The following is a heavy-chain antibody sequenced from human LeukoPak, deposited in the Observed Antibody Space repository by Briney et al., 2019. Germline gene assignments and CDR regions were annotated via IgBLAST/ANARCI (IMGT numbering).Heavy chain of an antibody. CDR1: GVTFSSYG. D-gene: IGHD4-17*01. Sequence: GGSLRLSCAASGVTFSSYGMSWGRQAPGKGLEWVSAISGSGGSTYYADSVKGRFTIYRDNSKNTLYLQMNSLRAEDTAVYYCAKLARNTDFDYWGQGTLVTVSS. J-gene: IGHJ4*02. CDR2: ISGSGGST. V-gene: IGHV3-23*01. CDR3: AKLARNTDFDY.